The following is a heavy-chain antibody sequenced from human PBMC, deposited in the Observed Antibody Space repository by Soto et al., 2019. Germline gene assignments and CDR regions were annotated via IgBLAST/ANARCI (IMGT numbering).Heavy chain of an antibody. D-gene: IGHD6-25*01. CDR3: AREAKRSTGYSSDTTFDY. J-gene: IGHJ4*02. CDR2: IDPSDSYT. CDR1: GYSFTSYW. Sequence: EVQLVQSGAEVKKPGESLRISCNGSGYSFTSYWINWVRQMPGKGLEWMGRIDPSDSYTNYSPSFQGHVTISADKSISTAYLQWSSLKASDTAMYYCAREAKRSTGYSSDTTFDYWGQGTLVTVSS. V-gene: IGHV5-10-1*01.